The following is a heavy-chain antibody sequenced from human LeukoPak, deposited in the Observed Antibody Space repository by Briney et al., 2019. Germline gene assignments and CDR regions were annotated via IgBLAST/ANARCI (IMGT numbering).Heavy chain of an antibody. V-gene: IGHV4-4*07. CDR3: ARVYSSSSGTTFDY. J-gene: IGHJ4*02. CDR2: TYTSGST. D-gene: IGHD6-6*01. Sequence: PSETLSLTCTVSGGSISSYYWSWIRHPAGKGLEWVGRTYTSGSTNYNPSHKSRVTMSVDTSKNQFSLNLTSVTAADTAVYYCARVYSSSSGTTFDYWGQGTLVTVSS. CDR1: GGSISSYY.